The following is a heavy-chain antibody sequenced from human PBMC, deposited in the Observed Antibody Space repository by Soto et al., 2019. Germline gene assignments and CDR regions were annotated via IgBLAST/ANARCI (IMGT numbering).Heavy chain of an antibody. CDR3: AKDFGGPYGDSNFDY. V-gene: IGHV3-33*06. D-gene: IGHD4-17*01. J-gene: IGHJ4*02. CDR2: IWYDGSKK. CDR1: GFTFSNYD. Sequence: QVQLVESGGGVVQPGRSLRLSCAASGFTFSNYDMHWVRQAPGKGLEWVAVIWYDGSKKYFIDSVKGRFTISRDNSKNTLYLQMNSLRAEDTAVYYCAKDFGGPYGDSNFDYWGQGTLVTVSS.